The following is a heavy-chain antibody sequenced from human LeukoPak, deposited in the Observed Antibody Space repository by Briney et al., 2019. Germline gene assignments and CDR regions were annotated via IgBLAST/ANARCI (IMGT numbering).Heavy chain of an antibody. D-gene: IGHD5-12*01. V-gene: IGHV1-18*01. J-gene: IGHJ1*01. CDR3: ARDPPGWLRSEGGEYFQH. Sequence: ASVKVSCKASGYTFTSYDINWVRQAPGQGLEWMGWISAYNGNTNYAQKFQGRVTMTTDTSMSIAYMELRSLRSDDTAVYYCARDPPGWLRSEGGEYFQHWGQGTLVTVSS. CDR1: GYTFTSYD. CDR2: ISAYNGNT.